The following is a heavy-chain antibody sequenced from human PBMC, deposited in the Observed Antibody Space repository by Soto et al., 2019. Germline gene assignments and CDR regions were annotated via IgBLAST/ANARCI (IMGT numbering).Heavy chain of an antibody. V-gene: IGHV3-33*01. J-gene: IGHJ4*02. Sequence: QVQLVESGGGVVQPGRSQTLSCAASGFSFSNYGMHWVRRAPGKGLEWVAVIWFDGSHKFYANSVKDRFTISRDNSKNTLYLEMNNLRVEYTAVYYCAQSTVGATAQFDSWGQGTLVTVSS. CDR3: AQSTVGATAQFDS. D-gene: IGHD1-26*01. CDR2: IWFDGSHK. CDR1: GFSFSNYG.